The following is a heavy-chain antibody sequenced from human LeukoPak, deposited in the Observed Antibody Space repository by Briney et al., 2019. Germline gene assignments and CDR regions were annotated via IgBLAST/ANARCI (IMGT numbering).Heavy chain of an antibody. Sequence: SETLSLTCTVSGGSISSSSYYWGWIRQPPGKGLEWIGSMYYSGSTYYNPSLKNRVTISIDTSKNQFSLKLNSVTAADTAVYYCARGSHPVPRWFDPWGQGTLVTVSS. V-gene: IGHV4-39*07. J-gene: IGHJ5*02. CDR1: GGSISSSSYY. CDR3: ARGSHPVPRWFDP. CDR2: MYYSGST. D-gene: IGHD2-2*01.